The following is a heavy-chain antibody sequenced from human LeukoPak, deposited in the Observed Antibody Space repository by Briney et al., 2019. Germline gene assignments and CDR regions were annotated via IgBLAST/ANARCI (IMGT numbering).Heavy chain of an antibody. CDR2: IYYSGST. CDR1: GGSISSGGYY. CDR3: ARYGGATLYYYHYMDV. D-gene: IGHD1-26*01. J-gene: IGHJ6*03. Sequence: SQTLSLTCTVSGGSISSGGYYWSWIRQHPGKGLEWIGYIYYSGSTYYNPSLKSRVTISVDTSKNQFSLKLSSVTAADTAVYYCARYGGATLYYYHYMDVWGKGTTVTVSS. V-gene: IGHV4-31*03.